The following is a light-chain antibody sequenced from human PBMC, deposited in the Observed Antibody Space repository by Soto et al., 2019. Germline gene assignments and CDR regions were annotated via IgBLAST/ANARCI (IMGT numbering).Light chain of an antibody. Sequence: QSALTQPPSASGYPGQSVTISCTGTSSDVGGYNYVSWYQQHPGKAPKLMIYEVSKRPSGVPDRFSGSKSGNTASLTVSGLQAEDEADYYCSSYAGSNNHVVFGGGTQLTVL. CDR3: SSYAGSNNHVV. CDR1: SSDVGGYNY. CDR2: EVS. V-gene: IGLV2-8*01. J-gene: IGLJ2*01.